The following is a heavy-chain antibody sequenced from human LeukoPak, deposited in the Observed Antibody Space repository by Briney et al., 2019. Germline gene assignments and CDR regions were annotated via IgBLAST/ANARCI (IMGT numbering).Heavy chain of an antibody. D-gene: IGHD6-13*01. CDR1: GGSFSGYY. Sequence: PSETLSLTCAVYGGSFSGYYWSWIRQPPGKGLEWIGEINHSGSTNYNPSLKGRVTISVDTSKNQFSLKLSSVTAADTAVYYCARGRGSSSWYLIPFNWFDPWGQGTLVTVSS. V-gene: IGHV4-34*01. CDR2: INHSGST. J-gene: IGHJ5*02. CDR3: ARGRGSSSWYLIPFNWFDP.